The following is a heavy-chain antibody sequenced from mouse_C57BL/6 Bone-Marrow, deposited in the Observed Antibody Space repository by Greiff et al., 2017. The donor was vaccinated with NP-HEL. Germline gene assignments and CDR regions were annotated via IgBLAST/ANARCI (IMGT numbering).Heavy chain of an antibody. V-gene: IGHV5-6*01. D-gene: IGHD2-4*01. CDR3: ARIYYDYDVGAMDY. J-gene: IGHJ4*01. Sequence: EVKLMESGGDLVKPGGSLKLSCAASGFTFSSYGMSWVRQTPDKRLEWVATISSGGSYTYYPDSVKGRFTISRDNAKNTLYLQMSSLKSEDTAMYYCARIYYDYDVGAMDYWGQGNSVTVSS. CDR2: ISSGGSYT. CDR1: GFTFSSYG.